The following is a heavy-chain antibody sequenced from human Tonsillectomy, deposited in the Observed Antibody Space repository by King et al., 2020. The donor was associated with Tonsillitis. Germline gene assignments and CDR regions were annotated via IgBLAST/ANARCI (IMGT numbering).Heavy chain of an antibody. V-gene: IGHV1-2*02. CDR1: GYTFTGYY. Sequence: QLVQSGAEVKKPGASVKVSCKASGYTFTGYYMHWVRQAPGQGLEWMGWINPNSGGTNYAQKFQGRVTMTRDTSISTAYMELSRLRSDDTAVYYCARDRRRAAAGTPKPFDYWGQGTLVTVSS. D-gene: IGHD6-13*01. CDR3: ARDRRRAAAGTPKPFDY. CDR2: INPNSGGT. J-gene: IGHJ4*02.